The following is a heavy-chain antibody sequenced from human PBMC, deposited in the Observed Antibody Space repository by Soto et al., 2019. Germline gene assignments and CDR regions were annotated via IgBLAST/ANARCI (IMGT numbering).Heavy chain of an antibody. CDR2: ISGSGYST. J-gene: IGHJ4*02. CDR3: AKSYGDTWKQYWFDY. CDR1: GLTFSTYS. D-gene: IGHD1-1*01. V-gene: IGHV3-23*01. Sequence: EVQLLESGGGLVQPGGSLRLSCAASGLTFSTYSMSWVRQAPGKGLEWLSGISGSGYSTYYADSVKGRSTISRDNSRNTLYLQIHTLGAEDTAVYYCAKSYGDTWKQYWFDYWGQGTLVTVSS.